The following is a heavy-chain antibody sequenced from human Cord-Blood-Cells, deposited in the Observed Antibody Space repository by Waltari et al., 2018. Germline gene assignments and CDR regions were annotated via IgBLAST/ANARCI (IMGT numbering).Heavy chain of an antibody. D-gene: IGHD4-4*01. V-gene: IGHV3-30-3*01. Sequence: QVQLVESGGGVVQPGRSRRLSCAASGFTFSSYAMHWVRQAPGKGLEWVAVISYDGSNKYYADSVKGRFTISRDNSKNTLYLQMNSLRAEDTAVYYCAGRTTVPPYYYYYGMDVWGQGP. CDR1: GFTFSSYA. J-gene: IGHJ6*02. CDR3: AGRTTVPPYYYYYGMDV. CDR2: ISYDGSNK.